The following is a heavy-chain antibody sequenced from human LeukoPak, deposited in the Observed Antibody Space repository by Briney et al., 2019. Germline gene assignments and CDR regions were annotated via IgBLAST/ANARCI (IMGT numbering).Heavy chain of an antibody. D-gene: IGHD3-22*01. V-gene: IGHV3-53*01. CDR3: ATVIDNSGSLGF. Sequence: GGSLRLSCAASGFTVSSNYMSWVRQAPGKGLEWVSVIYSGGSTYYTDSVKGRFTISRDGSKHTLYLQMNSLRAEDTAVYYCATVIDNSGSLGFWGQGTLVTVSS. J-gene: IGHJ4*02. CDR1: GFTVSSNY. CDR2: IYSGGST.